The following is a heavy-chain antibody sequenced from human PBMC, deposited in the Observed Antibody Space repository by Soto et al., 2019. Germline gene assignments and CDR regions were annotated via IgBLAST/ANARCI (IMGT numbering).Heavy chain of an antibody. CDR3: ARGGSSWLRMTYYYGMDV. D-gene: IGHD6-13*01. CDR1: GGSGSSGRYY. J-gene: IGHJ6*02. CDR2: IYYSGST. Sequence: QVQLQESGPGLVKPSETLSLTCPVSGGSGSSGRYYWSWIRQPPGKGLEWFGYIYYSGSTNYNPSLKSRVTMSGDTSKNQFSLKLSSVTAADTAVYYCARGGSSWLRMTYYYGMDVWGQGTTVTVSS. V-gene: IGHV4-61*01.